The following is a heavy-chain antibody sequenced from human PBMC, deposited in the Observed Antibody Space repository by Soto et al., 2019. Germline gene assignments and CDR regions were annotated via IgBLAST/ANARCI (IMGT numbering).Heavy chain of an antibody. CDR3: AREMFVVVVAATPSWFDP. CDR2: INPNSGGT. D-gene: IGHD2-15*01. CDR1: GYTFTGYY. J-gene: IGHJ5*02. Sequence: GASVKVSCKASGYTFTGYYMHWVRQAPGQGLEWMGWINPNSGGTNYAQRFQGRVTMTRDTSISTAYMELSRLRSDDTAVYYCAREMFVVVVAATPSWFDPWGQGTLVTVSS. V-gene: IGHV1-2*02.